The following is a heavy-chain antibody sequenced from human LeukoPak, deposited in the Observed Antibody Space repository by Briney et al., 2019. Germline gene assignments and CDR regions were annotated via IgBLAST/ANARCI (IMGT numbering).Heavy chain of an antibody. D-gene: IGHD2-15*01. CDR1: DGSISSYY. Sequence: SETLSLTCTVSDGSISSYYWSWIRQPAGKGLEWIGRIYTSGSTSYNPSLKSRVTMSVDTSKNQFSLKLSSVTAADTAVYYCARLSCSGGSCYSIWFDPWGQGTLVTVSS. CDR2: IYTSGST. CDR3: ARLSCSGGSCYSIWFDP. V-gene: IGHV4-4*07. J-gene: IGHJ5*02.